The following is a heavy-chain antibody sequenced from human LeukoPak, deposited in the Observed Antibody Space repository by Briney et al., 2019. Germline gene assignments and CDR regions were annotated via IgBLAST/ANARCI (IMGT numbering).Heavy chain of an antibody. CDR1: GSTFTNFG. Sequence: ASVTVSSKGLGSTFTNFGITWVPQAPEQGLKWLGWISGDKGNTNYAQKVQGRVTMTTDTSTSTAYMELRSLRPEDTAVYFCARGDWEPFWYWGQGTLVTVSS. CDR2: ISGDKGNT. J-gene: IGHJ4*02. CDR3: ARGDWEPFWY. D-gene: IGHD1-26*01. V-gene: IGHV1-18*01.